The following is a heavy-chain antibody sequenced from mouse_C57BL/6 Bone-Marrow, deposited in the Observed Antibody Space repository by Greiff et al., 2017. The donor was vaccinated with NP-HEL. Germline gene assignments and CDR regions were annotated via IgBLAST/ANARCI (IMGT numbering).Heavy chain of an antibody. J-gene: IGHJ4*01. CDR3: ARALYYGSSRYAMDY. Sequence: EVHLVESGPGLAKPSQTLSLTCSVTGYSITSDYWNWIRKFPGNKLEYMGYISYSGSTYYNPSLKSRISITRDTSKNQYYLQLNSVTTEDTATYYCARALYYGSSRYAMDYWGQGTSVTVSS. D-gene: IGHD1-1*01. CDR2: ISYSGST. CDR1: GYSITSDY. V-gene: IGHV3-8*01.